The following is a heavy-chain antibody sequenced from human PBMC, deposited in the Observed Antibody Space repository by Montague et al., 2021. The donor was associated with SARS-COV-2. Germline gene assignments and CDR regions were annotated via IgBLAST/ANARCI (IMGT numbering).Heavy chain of an antibody. CDR1: AGAIRDTDYF. CDR2: IYYSGTT. J-gene: IGHJ5*02. Sequence: SETLSLTCTVSAGAIRDTDYFWGWIRQPPGKGLEWIGSIYYSGTTYHNPSLKSRVTISADTSKNQFSLKLSSVTAADTAVYFCARHRDNLGSLNWFAPWGQGTLVTVSS. D-gene: IGHD3-16*01. CDR3: ARHRDNLGSLNWFAP. V-gene: IGHV4-39*01.